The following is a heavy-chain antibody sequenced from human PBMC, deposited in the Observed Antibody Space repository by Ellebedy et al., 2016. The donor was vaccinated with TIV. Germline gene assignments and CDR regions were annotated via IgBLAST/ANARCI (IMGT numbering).Heavy chain of an antibody. CDR2: ISSSSSYI. D-gene: IGHD3-22*01. CDR1: GFTFSSYS. V-gene: IGHV3-21*01. CDR3: ARDQLAQDYYDSSGYNYYYGMDV. Sequence: GESLKISCAASGFTFSSYSMNWVRQAPGKGLEWVSSISSSSSYIYYADSVKGRFTISRDNAKNSLYLQMNSLRAEDTAVYYCARDQLAQDYYDSSGYNYYYGMDVWGQGTTVTVSS. J-gene: IGHJ6*02.